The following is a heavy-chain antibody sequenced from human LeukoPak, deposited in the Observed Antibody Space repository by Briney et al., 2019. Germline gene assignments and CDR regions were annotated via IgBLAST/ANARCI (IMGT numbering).Heavy chain of an antibody. CDR2: INRSGIT. D-gene: IGHD2-15*01. V-gene: IGHV4-34*01. Sequence: SETLSLTCTVYGGSFSDSYWTWIRQPPGKGLEWIGEINRSGITAYNPSLKSRVTMSVDRSKNQFSLKLTSVTAADTAVYYCARHRYCSGGRCHRYPTAFDYWAQGTLVTVSS. J-gene: IGHJ4*02. CDR1: GGSFSDSY. CDR3: ARHRYCSGGRCHRYPTAFDY.